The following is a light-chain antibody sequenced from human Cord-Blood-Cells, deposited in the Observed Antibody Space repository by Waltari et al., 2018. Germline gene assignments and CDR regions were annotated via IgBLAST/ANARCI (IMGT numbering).Light chain of an antibody. Sequence: EIVLTQSPATLSLSPGERDTLSCRASQSVSSYLAWYQQKPGQAPRLLIYDASNRAPGIPARFSGSGSGTDFTLTISSLEPEDFAVYYCQQRSNWPWTFGQGTKVEIK. CDR3: QQRSNWPWT. J-gene: IGKJ1*01. CDR2: DAS. V-gene: IGKV3-11*01. CDR1: QSVSSY.